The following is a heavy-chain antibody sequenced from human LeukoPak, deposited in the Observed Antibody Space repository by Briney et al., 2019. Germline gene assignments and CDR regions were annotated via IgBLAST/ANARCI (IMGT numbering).Heavy chain of an antibody. CDR2: INPNSGGT. V-gene: IGHV1-2*02. Sequence: ASVKVSCKASGYTFTGYYMHWVRQAPGQGLEWMGWINPNSGGTNYAQKFQGRVTMTRDTSISTAYMELSRLRSDDTAVYYCARSAGLKSTYYDYVWGSYRYPFGFDYWGQGTLVTVSS. CDR3: ARSAGLKSTYYDYVWGSYRYPFGFDY. J-gene: IGHJ4*02. D-gene: IGHD3-16*02. CDR1: GYTFTGYY.